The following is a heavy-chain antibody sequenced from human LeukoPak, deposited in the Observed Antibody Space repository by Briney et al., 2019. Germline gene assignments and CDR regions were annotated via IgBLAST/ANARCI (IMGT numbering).Heavy chain of an antibody. CDR3: AREGYCSSTSCYRSYYYGMDV. Sequence: LEWVSSISSSSSYIYYADSVKGRFTISRDNAKNSLYLQMNSLRAEDTAVYYCAREGYCSSTSCYRSYYYGMDVWGQGTTVTVSS. J-gene: IGHJ6*02. V-gene: IGHV3-21*01. D-gene: IGHD2-2*01. CDR2: ISSSSSYI.